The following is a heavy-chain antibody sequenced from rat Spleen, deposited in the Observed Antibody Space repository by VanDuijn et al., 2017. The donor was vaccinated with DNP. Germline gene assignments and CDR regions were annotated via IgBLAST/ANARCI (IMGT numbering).Heavy chain of an antibody. J-gene: IGHJ2*01. Sequence: EVQLVESGGGLEQPGRSLKISCAASGFSFSDYYMAWVRQAPTKGLEWVASISSDGVATYYRDSVKGRFTISRDNGKSSLYLQMDSLRSEDTATYYCATEDYGYPFAYWGQGVMVTVSS. V-gene: IGHV5-20*01. CDR3: ATEDYGYPFAY. CDR2: ISSDGVAT. CDR1: GFSFSDYY. D-gene: IGHD1-6*01.